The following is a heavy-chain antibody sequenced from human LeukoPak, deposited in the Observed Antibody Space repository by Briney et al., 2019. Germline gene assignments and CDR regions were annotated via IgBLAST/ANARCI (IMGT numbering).Heavy chain of an antibody. D-gene: IGHD3-22*01. CDR2: IYYTGST. J-gene: IGHJ3*02. V-gene: IGHV4-59*02. Sequence: SETLSLTCTVSGGSVSDYYWSWIRQSPGKGLEWIGYIYYTGSTSYNPSLRSRVTMSADTSKNQFSLKLSSVTAADTAVYYCACLTTADAFDIWGQGTMVTVSS. CDR3: ACLTTADAFDI. CDR1: GGSVSDYY.